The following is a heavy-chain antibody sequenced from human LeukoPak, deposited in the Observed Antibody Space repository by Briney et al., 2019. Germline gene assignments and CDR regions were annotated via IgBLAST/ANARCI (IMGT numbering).Heavy chain of an antibody. J-gene: IGHJ4*02. CDR2: ISGSGGST. V-gene: IGHV3-23*01. D-gene: IGHD3-16*01. CDR3: AKVGGGFNPTLYFDF. CDR1: RFTFSNDA. Sequence: GGSLGLSCAASRFTFSNDAMSWVRRAPGKGLEWVSAISGSGGSTFYADSVKGRFTISRDNSKNTLYLQMNSLRADDTAVYYCAKVGGGFNPTLYFDFWGQGTLVTVSS.